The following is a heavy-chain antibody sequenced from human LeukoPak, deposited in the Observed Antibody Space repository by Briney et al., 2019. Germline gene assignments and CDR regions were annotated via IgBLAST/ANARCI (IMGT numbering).Heavy chain of an antibody. CDR1: GGSFSGYY. CDR2: INHSGST. Sequence: SETLSLTCAVYGGSFSGYYWSWIRQPPGKGLEWIGEINHSGSTNYNPSLKSRVTISVDTSKNQFSLKLSSVTAADTAVYYCARGPRNYYGSGSYYNSGTSLDYWGQGTLVTVSS. CDR3: ARGPRNYYGSGSYYNSGTSLDY. V-gene: IGHV4-34*01. J-gene: IGHJ4*02. D-gene: IGHD3-10*01.